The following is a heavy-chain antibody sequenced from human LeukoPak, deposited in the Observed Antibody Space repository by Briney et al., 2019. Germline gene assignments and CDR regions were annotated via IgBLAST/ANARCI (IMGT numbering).Heavy chain of an antibody. V-gene: IGHV4-4*02. CDR3: ASHSGGYAY. CDR2: IYDSVST. Sequence: PSGTLSLTCAVSGVSIFSSNWWSWVRQPPGKGLEWIGYIYDSVSTYYNPSLKSRVTISVDTSKNQFSLKLSSVTAADTAVYYCASHSGGYAYWGQGTLVTVSS. CDR1: GVSIFSSNW. J-gene: IGHJ4*02. D-gene: IGHD5-12*01.